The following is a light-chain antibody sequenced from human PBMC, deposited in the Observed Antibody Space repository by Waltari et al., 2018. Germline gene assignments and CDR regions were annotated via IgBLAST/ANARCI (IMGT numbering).Light chain of an antibody. CDR3: QQSYSTLIFT. CDR2: AAS. V-gene: IGKV1-39*01. Sequence: DILMTQSPSSLSASVGDSVTNTCRASQSISRYLNGYQQKPGKAPKLLSYAASSLQSGVPSRFSGSGSGTDFSLTISSLQPEDFATYYCQQSYSTLIFTFGPGTKVDIK. CDR1: QSISRY. J-gene: IGKJ3*01.